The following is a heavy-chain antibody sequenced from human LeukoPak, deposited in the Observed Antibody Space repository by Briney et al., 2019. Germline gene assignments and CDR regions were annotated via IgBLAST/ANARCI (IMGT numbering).Heavy chain of an antibody. CDR3: ARVSRTGRYSSSPKYFDY. V-gene: IGHV3-21*01. Sequence: GGSLRLSCAASGFTLSSYSMNWVRQAPGKGLEWVSSISSSSGYIYYADSVKGRFTISRDNAKNSLYLQMNSLRAEDTAVYYCARVSRTGRYSSSPKYFDYWGQGTLVTVSS. D-gene: IGHD6-6*01. CDR2: ISSSSGYI. J-gene: IGHJ4*02. CDR1: GFTLSSYS.